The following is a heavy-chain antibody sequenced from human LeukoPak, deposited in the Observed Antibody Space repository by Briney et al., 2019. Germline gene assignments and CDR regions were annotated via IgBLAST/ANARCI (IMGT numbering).Heavy chain of an antibody. CDR1: GFTSSYYN. CDR3: ARALTDTTLESFDQ. D-gene: IGHD1-1*01. V-gene: IGHV3-21*01. Sequence: GGSLRLSCAASGFTSSYYNMNWVRQSPGKGLEWVSSISSSSAYISYADSVKGRFTISRDNPKNSLYLQMNNLRDEDTAVYYCARALTDTTLESFDQWGQGTLVAVSS. J-gene: IGHJ4*02. CDR2: ISSSSAYI.